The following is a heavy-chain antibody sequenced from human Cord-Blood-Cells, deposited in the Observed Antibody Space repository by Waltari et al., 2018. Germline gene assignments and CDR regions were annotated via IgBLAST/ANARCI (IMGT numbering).Heavy chain of an antibody. CDR2: IYYSGST. J-gene: IGHJ4*02. V-gene: IGHV4-39*01. Sequence: QLQLQESGPGLVKPSETLSLTCTVSGCSISSSSYYWGWIRQPPGKGLEWIGSIYYSGSTYNNPSLKSRVTIPVDTSKNQFSLKLSSVTAADTAVYYCARHLSSSWSVFDYWGQGTLVTVSS. CDR3: ARHLSSSWSVFDY. CDR1: GCSISSSSYY. D-gene: IGHD6-13*01.